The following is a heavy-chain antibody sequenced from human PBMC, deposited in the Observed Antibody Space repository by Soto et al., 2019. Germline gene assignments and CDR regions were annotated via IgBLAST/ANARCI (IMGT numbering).Heavy chain of an antibody. J-gene: IGHJ3*02. CDR3: ARDTYGGNSIHAFDI. V-gene: IGHV1-18*01. D-gene: IGHD4-17*01. CDR2: ISAYNGNT. CDR1: VYPFTSYG. Sequence: SVKVACTAPVYPFTSYGISLVRQAPGQGLEWMGWISAYNGNTNYAQKLQGRVTMTTDTSTSTAYMELRSLRSDDTAVYYCARDTYGGNSIHAFDIWGQGTMVTVSS.